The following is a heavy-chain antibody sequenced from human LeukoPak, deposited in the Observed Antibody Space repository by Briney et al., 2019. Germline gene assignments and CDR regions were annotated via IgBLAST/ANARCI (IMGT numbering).Heavy chain of an antibody. V-gene: IGHV3-30-3*01. CDR2: TSSDLNVK. CDR3: AREGYYGSGSPPSLYFDY. D-gene: IGHD3-10*01. CDR1: GFTFRNYV. J-gene: IGHJ4*02. Sequence: GGSLRLSCAASGFTFRNYVIHWVRQAPGKGLEWVAVTSSDLNVKLYADSVKGRFTISRDNSRSTLYLQMNSLSPEDTAIYYCAREGYYGSGSPPSLYFDYWGQGALVTVSS.